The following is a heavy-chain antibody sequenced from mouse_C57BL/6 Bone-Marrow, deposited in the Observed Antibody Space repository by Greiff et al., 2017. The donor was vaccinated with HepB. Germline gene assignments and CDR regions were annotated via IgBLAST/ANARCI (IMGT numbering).Heavy chain of an antibody. D-gene: IGHD1-1*01. J-gene: IGHJ4*01. CDR1: GYTFTSYD. Sequence: QVQLQQSGPELVKPGASVKLSCKASGYTFTSYDMNWVKQRPGQGLEWIGWIYPRDGSTKYNEKFKGKATLTVDTSSSTAYMELHSLTSEDSAVYFCARSTTVVARDYYAMDYWGQGTSVTVSS. CDR3: ARSTTVVARDYYAMDY. CDR2: IYPRDGST. V-gene: IGHV1-85*01.